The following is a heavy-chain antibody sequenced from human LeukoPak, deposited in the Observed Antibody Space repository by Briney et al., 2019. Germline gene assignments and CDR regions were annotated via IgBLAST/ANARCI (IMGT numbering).Heavy chain of an antibody. CDR1: SRSFRGYY. Sequence: PSETLSLTCAVYSRSFRGYYWSWIRQPPGKGLEWIGEINHSGSTNYNPSLKSRVTISVDTSKNQFSLKLSSVTAADTAVYYCARGGRIAAAGTGYFDYWGQGTLVTVSS. CDR3: ARGGRIAAAGTGYFDY. CDR2: INHSGST. V-gene: IGHV4-34*01. D-gene: IGHD6-13*01. J-gene: IGHJ4*02.